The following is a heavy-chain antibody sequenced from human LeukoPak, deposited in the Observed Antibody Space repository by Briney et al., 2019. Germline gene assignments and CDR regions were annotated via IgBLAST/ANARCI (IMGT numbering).Heavy chain of an antibody. CDR3: ARAAGSALYYNYGMDV. V-gene: IGHV3-66*01. D-gene: IGHD1-26*01. CDR2: MYSGAT. Sequence: GGSLRLSCAASGVTVSSNYMSWVRQAPEKGLEWVSLMYSGATNYADSVKGRFTISRDNSKNTLYLEMNSLRVEDTAVYYCARAAGSALYYNYGMDVWGQGTTVTVSS. CDR1: GVTVSSNY. J-gene: IGHJ6*02.